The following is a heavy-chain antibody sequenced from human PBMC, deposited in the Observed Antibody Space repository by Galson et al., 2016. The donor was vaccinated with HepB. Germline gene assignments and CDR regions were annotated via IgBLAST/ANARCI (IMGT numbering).Heavy chain of an antibody. D-gene: IGHD3-10*01. V-gene: IGHV3-7*01. J-gene: IGHJ4*02. CDR1: GFTFSRYW. CDR3: ARDILWFGELTRVYYFGY. CDR2: IKQDGSEK. Sequence: SLRLSCAASGFTFSRYWMHWVRQTPGKGLEWVANIKQDGSEKYYVDSVKGRFTISRDNAKNSLYLQMNSLRAEDTAVYYCARDILWFGELTRVYYFGYWGQGTLVTVSS.